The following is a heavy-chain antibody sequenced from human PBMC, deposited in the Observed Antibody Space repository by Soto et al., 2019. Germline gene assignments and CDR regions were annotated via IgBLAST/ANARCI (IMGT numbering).Heavy chain of an antibody. Sequence: QVQLVESGGGVVQPGRSLRLSCAASGFTFSSYAMHWVRQAPGKGLERVAVISYDGSNKYYADSVKGRFTISRDNSKNTLYLQMNSLRAEDTAVYYCASTQAPVGYCGGDCDYWGQGTLVTVSS. D-gene: IGHD2-21*01. J-gene: IGHJ4*02. CDR1: GFTFSSYA. V-gene: IGHV3-30-3*01. CDR2: ISYDGSNK. CDR3: ASTQAPVGYCGGDCDY.